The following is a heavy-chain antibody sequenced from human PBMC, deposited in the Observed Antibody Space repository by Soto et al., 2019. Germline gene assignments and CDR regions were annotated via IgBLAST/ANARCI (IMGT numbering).Heavy chain of an antibody. Sequence: PSETLSLTCAVYGGSFSGYYWSWIRQPPGKGLEWIGEINHSGSTNYNPSLKSRVTISVDTSKNQFSLKLSSVTAADTAVYYCAYTNYDFWSGYPDYWGQGTLVTVSS. CDR2: INHSGST. V-gene: IGHV4-34*01. CDR3: AYTNYDFWSGYPDY. J-gene: IGHJ4*02. D-gene: IGHD3-3*01. CDR1: GGSFSGYY.